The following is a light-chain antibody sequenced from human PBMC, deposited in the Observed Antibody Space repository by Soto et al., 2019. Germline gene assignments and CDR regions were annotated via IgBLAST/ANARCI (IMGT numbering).Light chain of an antibody. J-gene: IGLJ3*02. Sequence: QSVLTQSPSASASLGASVKLTCTLSSAHSTYAIAWHQQQPEKGPRYLMKLNSDGIHIKGGGIPDRFSGSSSGAERYLTISSLQSEDEADYYCQTWGTGFWVFGGGTKLTVL. CDR1: SAHSTYA. V-gene: IGLV4-69*01. CDR3: QTWGTGFWV. CDR2: LNSDGIH.